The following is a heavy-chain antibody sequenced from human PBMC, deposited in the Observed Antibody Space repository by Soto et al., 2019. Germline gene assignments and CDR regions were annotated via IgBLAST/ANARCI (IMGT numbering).Heavy chain of an antibody. Sequence: QVQLVQSGAEVKKPGSSVKVSCKASGGTFSSYAISWVRQAPGQGLEWMGGIIPIFGTANYAQKFQGRGTNTGDESTSTAYMEVSSLGSEDTGVYYCARGRVPLGGGDWAGDYWGQGTLVTVSS. CDR3: ARGRVPLGGGDWAGDY. V-gene: IGHV1-69*01. CDR2: IIPIFGTA. D-gene: IGHD2-21*02. CDR1: GGTFSSYA. J-gene: IGHJ4*02.